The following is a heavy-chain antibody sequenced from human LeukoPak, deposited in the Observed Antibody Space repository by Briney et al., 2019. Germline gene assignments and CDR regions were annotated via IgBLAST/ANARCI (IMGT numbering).Heavy chain of an antibody. CDR1: GFTFSNYD. D-gene: IGHD3-16*01. J-gene: IGHJ4*02. CDR2: INTAGDT. CDR3: ARENTPVTGGFDY. V-gene: IGHV3-13*01. Sequence: PGGSLRLSCTASGFTFSNYDMHWVRHATGKGPEWVSSINTAGDTFYPGSVKGRFTISRENAKNSLYLQMNSLTAGDTAVYYCARENTPVTGGFDYWGQGILVTVSS.